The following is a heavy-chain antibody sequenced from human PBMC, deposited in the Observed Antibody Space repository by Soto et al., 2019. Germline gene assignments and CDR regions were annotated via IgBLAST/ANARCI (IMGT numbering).Heavy chain of an antibody. V-gene: IGHV4-30-2*01. CDR3: ARAHYGDYGYGMDV. CDR2: IFHSGSP. Sequence: SETLSLTCAVSGGSVSSGGYSWSWIRQPPGKGLEWIGYIFHSGSPYYNPSLKSRVTISVDRSKNQFSLKLSSVTAADTAVYYCARAHYGDYGYGMDVWGQGTTVTVSS. D-gene: IGHD4-17*01. CDR1: GGSVSSGGYS. J-gene: IGHJ6*02.